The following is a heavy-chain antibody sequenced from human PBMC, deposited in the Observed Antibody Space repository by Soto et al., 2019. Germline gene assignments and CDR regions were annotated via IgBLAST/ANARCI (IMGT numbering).Heavy chain of an antibody. Sequence: VKVSCKASGYTFISYYLHWVRQAPGQGLEWMGIINPAGGSTSYAQKLQGRVAMTRDTSTSTAYMDLRSLRSDDTAVYYCARDGGCRDGYTVGCNWFDPWGQG. D-gene: IGHD5-12*01. J-gene: IGHJ5*02. CDR2: INPAGGST. CDR3: ARDGGCRDGYTVGCNWFDP. V-gene: IGHV1-46*01. CDR1: GYTFISYY.